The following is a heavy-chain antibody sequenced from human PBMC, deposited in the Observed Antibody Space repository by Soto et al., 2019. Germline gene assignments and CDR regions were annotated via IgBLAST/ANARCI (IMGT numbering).Heavy chain of an antibody. CDR2: IKFNGIET. J-gene: IGHJ4*02. CDR1: ITVWEFL. D-gene: IGHD3-10*01. CDR3: ARDSGYGSVDSVNHYFDY. Sequence: EVQVVESGGKLVQPGGVPEPLLCGFWITVWEFLVGWGRQASRGGLEWVARIKFNGIETQYADSVKGRFTISRDNADNSVYLQMNSLRGEDTAMYYCARDSGYGSVDSVNHYFDYWGQGTLVTVTS. V-gene: IGHV3-7*01.